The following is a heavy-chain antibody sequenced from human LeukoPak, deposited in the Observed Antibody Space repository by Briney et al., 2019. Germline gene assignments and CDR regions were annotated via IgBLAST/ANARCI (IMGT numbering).Heavy chain of an antibody. V-gene: IGHV3-66*01. CDR2: IYSGGST. Sequence: PGGSLRLSCAASGFTFSSYDMSWVRQAPGKGLEWVSLIYSGGSTYYADSVKGRFTISRDNSKNTLYLQMNSLRAEDTAVYYCARIYSGSYYFRYYYYYMDVWGKGTTVTISS. J-gene: IGHJ6*03. CDR3: ARIYSGSYYFRYYYYYMDV. D-gene: IGHD1-26*01. CDR1: GFTFSSYD.